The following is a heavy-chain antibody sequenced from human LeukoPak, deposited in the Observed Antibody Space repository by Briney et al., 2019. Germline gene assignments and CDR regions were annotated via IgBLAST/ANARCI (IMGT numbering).Heavy chain of an antibody. Sequence: GASVKVSCKASGYTFTSYDINWVRQATGQGLEWMGWMNPNSGNTGYAQKFQGRVTMTRNTSISTAYMELSSLRSEDTAVYYCARGGYDFWSGYSYLDYWGQGTLVTVSS. CDR1: GYTFTSYD. D-gene: IGHD3-3*01. CDR2: MNPNSGNT. V-gene: IGHV1-8*01. CDR3: ARGGYDFWSGYSYLDY. J-gene: IGHJ4*02.